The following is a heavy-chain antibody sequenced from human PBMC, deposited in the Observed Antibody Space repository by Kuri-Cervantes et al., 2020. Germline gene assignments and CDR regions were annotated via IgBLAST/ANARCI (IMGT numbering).Heavy chain of an antibody. Sequence: GGSLRLSCAASGFAISSYNMNWVRQAPGKRLEWVSHTGTTESSKYYADSVKGRFTISRDNGKNSLYLQMNSLRDEDTALYYCVRRQGWSGMDVWGQGTTVTVSS. V-gene: IGHV3-48*02. CDR1: GFAISSYN. CDR2: TGTTESSK. J-gene: IGHJ6*02. CDR3: VRRQGWSGMDV.